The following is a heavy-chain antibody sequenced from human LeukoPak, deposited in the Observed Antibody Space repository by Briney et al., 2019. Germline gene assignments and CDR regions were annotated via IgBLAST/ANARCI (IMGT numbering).Heavy chain of an antibody. J-gene: IGHJ4*02. CDR2: ARNRANGYTT. CDR3: ARIMRVHYGTYYFVF. Sequence: GSLRVSSVAPGFTLREHYIDSVRQAPGKGVGWVGRARNRANGYTTQYAESVKGRFTISRYDSENTVYLQMNSLKTEDTAVYFCARIMRVHYGTYYFVFWCQGTLVIVSS. V-gene: IGHV3-72*01. D-gene: IGHD3-10*01. CDR1: GFTLREHY.